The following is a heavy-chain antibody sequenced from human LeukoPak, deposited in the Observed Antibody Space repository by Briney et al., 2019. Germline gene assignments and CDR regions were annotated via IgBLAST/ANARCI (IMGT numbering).Heavy chain of an antibody. J-gene: IGHJ1*01. V-gene: IGHV4-34*01. CDR2: INHSGST. D-gene: IGHD4-17*01. CDR1: GGSFSGYY. CDR3: ARGHSPVTTKVSYFQH. Sequence: SETLTLTCAVYGGSFSGYYWSWIRQPPGKGLEWIGEINHSGSTNYNPSLKSRVTILVDTSKNQFSLKLSSVTAADTAVYYCARGHSPVTTKVSYFQHWGQGTLVTVSS.